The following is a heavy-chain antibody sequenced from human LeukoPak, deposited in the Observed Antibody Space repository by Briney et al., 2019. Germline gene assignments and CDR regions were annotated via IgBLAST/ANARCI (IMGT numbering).Heavy chain of an antibody. CDR1: GFTFDDYA. D-gene: IGHD6-13*01. CDR3: ARPYSISWELDS. Sequence: GGSLRLSCAASGFTFDDYAMHWVRQAPGKGLEWVSLITWDGGNTYYVDSVKGRFTISRDNAKNSLYLQMNSLRAEDTAVYYCARPYSISWELDSWGQGTLVTVSS. CDR2: ITWDGGNT. V-gene: IGHV3-43D*03. J-gene: IGHJ5*01.